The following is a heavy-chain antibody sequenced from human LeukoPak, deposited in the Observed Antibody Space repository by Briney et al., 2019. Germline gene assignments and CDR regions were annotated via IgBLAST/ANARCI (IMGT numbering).Heavy chain of an antibody. CDR2: ITGGGGNI. V-gene: IGHV3-23*01. D-gene: IGHD3-22*01. J-gene: IGHJ4*02. CDR3: AKSSSGYYPTFDY. CDR1: GFTFTNYA. Sequence: PGGSLRLSCTASGFTFTNYAMNWVRQAPGKGLDWVSTITGGGGNIYYADSVKGRFTISRDNSENTLYLQMNSLRAEDTAVYYCAKSSSGYYPTFDYWGRGTLVTVSS.